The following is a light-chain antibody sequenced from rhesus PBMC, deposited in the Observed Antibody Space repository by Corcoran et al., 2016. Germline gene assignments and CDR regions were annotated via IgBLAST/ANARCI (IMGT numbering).Light chain of an antibody. CDR2: KAA. CDR1: DNVNNY. V-gene: IGKV1-74*01. Sequence: DIQMTQSPSSLSASVGDRVTITCRAIDNVNNYLNWYQQKPRKAPKLLIDKAATLQSGAPARFSRIGSGTDYTCTISSLRPEDVATYYCQHGYGTPPFTFGPETKLDIK. CDR3: QHGYGTPPFT. J-gene: IGKJ3*01.